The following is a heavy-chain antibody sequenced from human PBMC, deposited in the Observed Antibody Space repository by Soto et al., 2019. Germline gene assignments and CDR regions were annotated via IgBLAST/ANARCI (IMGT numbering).Heavy chain of an antibody. CDR3: AKGRDCSGGSCYSGDAFDI. V-gene: IGHV3-23*01. J-gene: IGHJ3*02. CDR2: ISGSGGST. D-gene: IGHD2-15*01. Sequence: HPGGSLRLSCAASGFTFSSYAMSWVRQAPGKGLECVSAISGSGGSTYYADSVMGRFTIPRDNSKNTLYLQMNSLRAEDTAVYYCAKGRDCSGGSCYSGDAFDIWGQGTMVTVSS. CDR1: GFTFSSYA.